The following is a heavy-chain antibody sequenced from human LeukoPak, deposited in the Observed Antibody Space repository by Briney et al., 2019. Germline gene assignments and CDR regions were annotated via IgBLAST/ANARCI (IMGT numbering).Heavy chain of an antibody. D-gene: IGHD3-22*01. CDR1: GFTVSSNY. CDR3: ARRPYSDTSGRLSDV. CDR2: IGSSGSPT. J-gene: IGHJ6*02. V-gene: IGHV3-48*02. Sequence: PGGSLRLSCAASGFTVSSNYMNWVRQAPGKGLEWISYIGSSGSPTHYADSVGGRFTIPRDNAKNSLYLQMNSLRDEDTAVYFCARRPYSDTSGRLSDVWGQGTTVTVSS.